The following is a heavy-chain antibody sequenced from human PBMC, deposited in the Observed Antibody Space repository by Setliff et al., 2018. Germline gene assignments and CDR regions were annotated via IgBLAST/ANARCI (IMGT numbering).Heavy chain of an antibody. CDR1: GYTSSSYA. Sequence: GSLRLSCAAPGYTSSSYAMTWVRQAPGKGLEWVANIKQDGSEKYYVDSVKGRFTISRDNAKNSLYLQMNSLRAEDTAVYYCARELTTYYYDSSGYYNDYWGQGTLVTVSS. CDR3: ARELTTYYYDSSGYYNDY. J-gene: IGHJ4*02. D-gene: IGHD3-22*01. V-gene: IGHV3-7*01. CDR2: IKQDGSEK.